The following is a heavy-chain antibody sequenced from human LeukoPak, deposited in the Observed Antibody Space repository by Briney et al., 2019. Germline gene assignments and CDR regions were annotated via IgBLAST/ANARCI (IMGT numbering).Heavy chain of an antibody. D-gene: IGHD5-12*01. J-gene: IGHJ4*02. CDR1: GVTSSSYS. V-gene: IGHV3-33*01. CDR2: IWYDGTNK. Sequence: PGGSLRLSCAASGVTSSSYSMHWVRQAPGKGLEWVAVIWYDGTNKYYGDSVKGRFTISRDNSKNTVYLQMNSLRAEDTAVYYCVRDPYEAYWGQGTLVTVSS. CDR3: VRDPYEAY.